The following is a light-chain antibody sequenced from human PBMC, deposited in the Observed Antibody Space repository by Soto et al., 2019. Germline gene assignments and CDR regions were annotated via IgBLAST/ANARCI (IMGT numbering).Light chain of an antibody. J-gene: IGKJ5*01. CDR2: DAS. Sequence: IVLTHSPATLSLSPWEGATLSCRASQSVNNYLAWYQQRPGQAPRLLIYDASKRATGIPARFSGSGSGTDFNLNINSLEPEDSAVYYCQQHNQWPINFGQGTRLEIK. CDR3: QQHNQWPIN. CDR1: QSVNNY. V-gene: IGKV3-11*01.